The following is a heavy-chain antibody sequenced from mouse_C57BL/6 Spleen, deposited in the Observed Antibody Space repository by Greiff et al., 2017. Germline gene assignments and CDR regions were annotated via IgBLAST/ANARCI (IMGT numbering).Heavy chain of an antibody. Sequence: QVQLQQPGAELVRPGSSVKLSCKASGYTFTSYWLDWVKQRPGQGLAWIGNIYPSDSETHYNQTFKDKATLTVDKSSSTAYMQLISLTAEDSAVYYCARSGDGAMDYWGQGTSVTVAS. J-gene: IGHJ4*01. CDR1: GYTFTSYW. CDR3: ARSGDGAMDY. CDR2: IYPSDSET. V-gene: IGHV1-61*01. D-gene: IGHD3-1*01.